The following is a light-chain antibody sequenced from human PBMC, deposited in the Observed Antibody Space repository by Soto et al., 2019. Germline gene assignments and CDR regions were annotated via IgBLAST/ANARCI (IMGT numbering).Light chain of an antibody. CDR1: ALPKQF. Sequence: SYELTQPPSVSVSPGQTARITCSGDALPKQFAYWYQQKPGQAPVLVIYKDSERPSGIPERFSGSSSGTTVTLTINGVQAEDEADYYCQSADYSATYMIFGGGTKLTVL. J-gene: IGLJ2*01. V-gene: IGLV3-25*03. CDR3: QSADYSATYMI. CDR2: KDS.